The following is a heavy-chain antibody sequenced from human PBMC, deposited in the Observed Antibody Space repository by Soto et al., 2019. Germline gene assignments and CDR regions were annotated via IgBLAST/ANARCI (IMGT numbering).Heavy chain of an antibody. CDR3: ARGAVVVPNGLIAGMDV. Sequence: ASVKVSCKPSGYSFSNFYVHWVRQAPGQGLEWMGIIDPSSGTTSYTQKFQERVTMARDTSMSTVYMELSRLRSEDTAVYYCARGAVVVPNGLIAGMDVWGLGTTVTVSS. CDR1: GYSFSNFY. D-gene: IGHD2-15*01. V-gene: IGHV1-46*01. CDR2: IDPSSGTT. J-gene: IGHJ6*02.